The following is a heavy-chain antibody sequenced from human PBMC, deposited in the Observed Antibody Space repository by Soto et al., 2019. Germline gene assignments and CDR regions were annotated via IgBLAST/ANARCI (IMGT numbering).Heavy chain of an antibody. CDR1: GYTFTNYG. CDR3: ARVLGYNSSWWRHTAFDI. Sequence: ASVKVSCKTSGYTFTNYGISWVRQAPGQGLEWMGWISAHTGNTNYAQKFQGRVTMTTDTSTSTAYMELRSLRSDDTAVYYCARVLGYNSSWWRHTAFDIWGQGTMVSVSS. D-gene: IGHD6-13*01. V-gene: IGHV1-18*01. CDR2: ISAHTGNT. J-gene: IGHJ3*02.